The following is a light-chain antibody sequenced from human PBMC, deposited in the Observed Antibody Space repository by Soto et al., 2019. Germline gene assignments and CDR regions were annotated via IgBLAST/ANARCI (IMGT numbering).Light chain of an antibody. Sequence: QSVLTQPPSASGTPGQRVTISYSGSSSNIGSNYVYWYQQFPGSAPKLLIYRNDQRPSGVPDRFSGSKSGTSASLAISGPRSEDEADYYCAAWDDSLSAVVFSGGTKLTVL. V-gene: IGLV1-47*01. CDR3: AAWDDSLSAVV. CDR1: SSNIGSNY. CDR2: RND. J-gene: IGLJ2*01.